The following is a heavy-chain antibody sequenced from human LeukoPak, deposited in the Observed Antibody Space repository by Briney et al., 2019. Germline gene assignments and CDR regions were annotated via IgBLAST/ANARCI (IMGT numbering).Heavy chain of an antibody. J-gene: IGHJ4*02. CDR3: ARVAALAGIGWGDFDY. V-gene: IGHV1-2*02. CDR2: IDPKFGGT. Sequence: ASVKVSCKASGYTFTGYYIHWVRQAPGQGLEWMGWIDPKFGGTNYAQKFQGRVTMTRDTSINTVYMELSRLRSDDTAVYYCARVAALAGIGWGDFDYWGRGTLVTVSS. D-gene: IGHD6-19*01. CDR1: GYTFTGYY.